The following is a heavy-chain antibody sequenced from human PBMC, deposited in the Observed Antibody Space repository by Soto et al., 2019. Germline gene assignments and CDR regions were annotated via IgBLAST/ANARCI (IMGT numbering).Heavy chain of an antibody. CDR2: ISSSGSTI. D-gene: IGHD2-15*01. V-gene: IGHV3-11*01. J-gene: IGHJ6*02. CDR3: ARDLGYCSGGSCYYYYGMDV. CDR1: GFTFSDYY. Sequence: GGSLRLSCAASGFTFSDYYMSWIRQAPGKGLEWVSYISSSGSTIYYADSVKGRFTISRDNAKNSLYLQMNSLRAEDTAVYYCARDLGYCSGGSCYYYYGMDVWCQGTTVTVSS.